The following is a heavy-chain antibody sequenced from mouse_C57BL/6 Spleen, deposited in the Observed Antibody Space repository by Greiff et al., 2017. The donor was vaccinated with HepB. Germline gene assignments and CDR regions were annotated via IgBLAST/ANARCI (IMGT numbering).Heavy chain of an antibody. D-gene: IGHD2-2*01. J-gene: IGHJ3*01. V-gene: IGHV3-6*01. Sequence: DVQLVESGPGLVKPSQSLSLTCSVTGYSITSGYYWNWIRQFPGNKLEWMGYISYDGSNNYNPSLKNRISITRDTSKNQFFLKLNSVTTEDTATYYCAIYGYDVFFAYWGQGTLVTVSA. CDR2: ISYDGSN. CDR1: GYSITSGYY. CDR3: AIYGYDVFFAY.